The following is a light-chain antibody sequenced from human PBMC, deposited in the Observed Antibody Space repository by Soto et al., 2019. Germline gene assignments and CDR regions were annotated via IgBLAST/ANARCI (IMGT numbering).Light chain of an antibody. CDR1: QSVSTY. CDR3: QQYGNSPQT. CDR2: DAF. J-gene: IGKJ1*01. V-gene: IGKV3-11*01. Sequence: EIVLTQSPATLSLSPGERATLSCRASQSVSTYLAWYQQKPGQAPRLLIYDAFNRATGVPARFSGSGSGTDFTLTISSLQSEDFAVYYCQQYGNSPQTFGQGTKVDI.